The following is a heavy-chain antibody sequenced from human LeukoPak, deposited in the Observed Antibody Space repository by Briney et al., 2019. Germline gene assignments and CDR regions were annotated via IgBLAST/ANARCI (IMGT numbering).Heavy chain of an antibody. CDR3: AWDISINTKNAFDI. Sequence: ASVRVSCKASGYTFTGYYLHWMRQAPGQGLEWMGWINPKTGGTNYAQKFQVRVTMTRDTSISTAYMELSSLRSDDTAVYYCAWDISINTKNAFDIWGQGTMVTVSS. V-gene: IGHV1-2*02. D-gene: IGHD3-9*01. J-gene: IGHJ3*02. CDR2: INPKTGGT. CDR1: GYTFTGYY.